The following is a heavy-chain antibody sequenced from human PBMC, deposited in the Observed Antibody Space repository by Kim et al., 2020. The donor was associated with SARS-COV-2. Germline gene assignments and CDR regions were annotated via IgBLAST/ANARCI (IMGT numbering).Heavy chain of an antibody. Sequence: SETLSLTCTVSGGSISSYYWSWIRQPAGKGLEWIGRIYTSGSTNYNPSLKSRVTMSVDTSKNQFSLKLSSVTAADTAVYYCARVDILTGFDAFDIWGQGTMVTVSS. CDR1: GGSISSYY. CDR2: IYTSGST. CDR3: ARVDILTGFDAFDI. J-gene: IGHJ3*02. D-gene: IGHD3-9*01. V-gene: IGHV4-4*07.